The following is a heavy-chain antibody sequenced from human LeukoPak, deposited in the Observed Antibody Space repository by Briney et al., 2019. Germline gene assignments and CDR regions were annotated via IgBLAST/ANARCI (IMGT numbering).Heavy chain of an antibody. CDR3: ARAYYYDSSGYSLYPLESFDY. V-gene: IGHV1-2*02. J-gene: IGHJ4*02. D-gene: IGHD3-22*01. CDR2: INPNSGGT. CDR1: GYTFTGYY. Sequence: ASVKVSCKASGYTFTGYYMHWVRQAPGQGLEWMGWINPNSGGTNYAQKFQGRVTMTRDTPISTAYMELSRLRSDDTAVYYCARAYYYDSSGYSLYPLESFDYWGQGTLVTVSS.